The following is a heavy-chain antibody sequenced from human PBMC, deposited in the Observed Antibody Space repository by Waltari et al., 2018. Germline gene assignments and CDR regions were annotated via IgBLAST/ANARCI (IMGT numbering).Heavy chain of an antibody. V-gene: IGHV4-34*01. Sequence: QVQLQQWGAGLLKPSETLSLTCAVYGGSFSGYYWSWIRQPPGKGLEWIGEINHSGSTNYNPSLKSRVTISVDTSKNQFSLKLSSVTAADTAVYYCARGARRSYYGYWGQGTLVTVSS. CDR3: ARGARRSYYGY. CDR2: INHSGST. J-gene: IGHJ4*02. CDR1: GGSFSGYY. D-gene: IGHD3-10*01.